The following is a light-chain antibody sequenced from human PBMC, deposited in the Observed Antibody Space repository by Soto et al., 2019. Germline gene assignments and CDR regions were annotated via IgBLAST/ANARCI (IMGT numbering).Light chain of an antibody. CDR1: QTSGSNF. J-gene: IGKJ1*01. CDR2: ASS. CDR3: QQYGSSGT. V-gene: IGKV3-20*01. Sequence: DNVLSQSPGTLSLSPGERATLSCKTSQTSGSNFLAWYQHKPGQAPRLLIYASSNRATGIPDRFSGSASGPDFTLTINRLEPEDFAVYYCQQYGSSGTFGQGTKVDIK.